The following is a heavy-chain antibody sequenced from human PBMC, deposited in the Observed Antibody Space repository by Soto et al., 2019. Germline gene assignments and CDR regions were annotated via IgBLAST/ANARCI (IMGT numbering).Heavy chain of an antibody. CDR1: GGTFSNDI. V-gene: IGHV1-69*08. J-gene: IGHJ4*02. CDR2: IIPLVDTT. CDR3: VRESHIGSTFSGYDGIDY. D-gene: IGHD5-12*01. Sequence: QVQLVQSGAEVKQPGSSVKVSCKTSGGTFSNDIIPWVRQAPGQGLEWMGRIIPLVDTTNSAQKFKVRVTITADKSTGKAYMELNSLRSEDTAVYYCVRESHIGSTFSGYDGIDYWGQGTLVTVSS.